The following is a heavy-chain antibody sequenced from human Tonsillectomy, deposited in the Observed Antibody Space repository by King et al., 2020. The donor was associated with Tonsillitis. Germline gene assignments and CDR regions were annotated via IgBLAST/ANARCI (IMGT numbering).Heavy chain of an antibody. V-gene: IGHV3-49*03. Sequence: QLVQSGGGLLQPGRSLRLSCTASRFTFGDYAMSWFRPAPGKGLEWVGFIRSKAYGGTTEYAASVKGRFTISRDDSKSIAYLQMYSLKTEDTAVYYCTRATDFWGGYTFDSCGPGALVTVSS. J-gene: IGHJ4*01. CDR3: TRATDFWGGYTFDS. CDR2: IRSKAYGGTT. D-gene: IGHD3-3*01. CDR1: RFTFGDYA.